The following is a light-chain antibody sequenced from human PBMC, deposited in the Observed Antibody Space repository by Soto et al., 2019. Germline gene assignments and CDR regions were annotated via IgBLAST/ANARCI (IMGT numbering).Light chain of an antibody. Sequence: QSALTQPASVSGSPGQSITISCTGTSSDVGGYNSVSWYQQHPGKAPKLMIYEVSNRPSGLSDRFSGSKSDNTASLTISGLQPEDEADYYCNSYTSSSTRVFGTGTKLTVL. CDR1: SSDVGGYNS. V-gene: IGLV2-14*01. J-gene: IGLJ1*01. CDR2: EVS. CDR3: NSYTSSSTRV.